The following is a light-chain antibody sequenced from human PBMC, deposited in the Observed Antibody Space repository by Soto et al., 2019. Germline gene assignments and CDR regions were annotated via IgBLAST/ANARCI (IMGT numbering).Light chain of an antibody. J-gene: IGKJ2*01. CDR1: QGIDTY. CDR2: AAS. V-gene: IGKV1-39*01. Sequence: DIQMTQSPSSLSASVGDRVTITCRASQGIDTYLNWYQQKPGKAPKLLIYAASSLQVGVPSRCSGSRSGTDFTLTISSLQPEDFETYYCEQSFIAAYTFGQGTKVEI. CDR3: EQSFIAAYT.